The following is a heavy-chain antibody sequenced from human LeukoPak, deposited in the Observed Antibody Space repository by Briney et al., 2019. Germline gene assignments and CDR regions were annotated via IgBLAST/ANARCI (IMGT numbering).Heavy chain of an antibody. CDR1: KFSFSSYW. V-gene: IGHV3-74*01. CDR3: ARVLTGSWDWFDP. J-gene: IGHJ5*02. D-gene: IGHD2-8*02. Sequence: GGSLRLSCAASKFSFSSYWMHWVRQAPGKGLVWVSRINSDGSRTNYADSVKGRFTISRDNAKNTLYLQMSSLRAEDTAVYYCARVLTGSWDWFDPRGPGNPGHRLL. CDR2: INSDGSRT.